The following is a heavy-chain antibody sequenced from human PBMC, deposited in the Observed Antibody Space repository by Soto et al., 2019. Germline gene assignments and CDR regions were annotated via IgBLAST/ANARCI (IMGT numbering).Heavy chain of an antibody. Sequence: PSETLSLTCAAYGVSFTAYYWSWIRQPPGKGLKYIWEHKHSGRTNYKPTVKNRVTISLDTPRTEFSLKLSSVTAGDTAMYYSAGEAVTLDYWGQGTLVTVSS. V-gene: IGHV4-34*01. CDR1: GVSFTAYY. J-gene: IGHJ4*02. CDR2: HKHSGRT. D-gene: IGHD6-19*01. CDR3: AGEAVTLDY.